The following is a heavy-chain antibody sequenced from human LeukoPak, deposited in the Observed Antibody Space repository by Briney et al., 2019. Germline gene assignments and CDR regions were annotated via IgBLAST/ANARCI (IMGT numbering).Heavy chain of an antibody. CDR1: GYTFTGYY. CDR3: ARDSRARGDY. V-gene: IGHV1-2*02. CDR2: INPHTGGT. J-gene: IGHJ4*02. D-gene: IGHD6-6*01. Sequence: RASVKVSFKASGYTFTGYYMHWVRQAPGQGLEWMGWINPHTGGTRYAQKFQGRVTMTRDTAIDTAYMELSRLRSDDTAVYYCARDSRARGDYWGQGTLVTVSS.